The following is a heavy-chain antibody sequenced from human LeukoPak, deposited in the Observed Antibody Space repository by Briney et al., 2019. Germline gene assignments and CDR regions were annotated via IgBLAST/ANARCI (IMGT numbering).Heavy chain of an antibody. CDR2: IYYSGST. CDR3: ARGGRITIFGVVIPKGYDY. V-gene: IGHV4-59*12. Sequence: PSETLSLTCTVSGGSISSYYWSWIRQPPGKGLEWIGYIYYSGSTNYNPSLKSRVTISVDTSKNQFSLKLSSVTAADTAVYYCARGGRITIFGVVIPKGYDYWGQGTLVTVSS. CDR1: GGSISSYY. D-gene: IGHD3-3*01. J-gene: IGHJ4*02.